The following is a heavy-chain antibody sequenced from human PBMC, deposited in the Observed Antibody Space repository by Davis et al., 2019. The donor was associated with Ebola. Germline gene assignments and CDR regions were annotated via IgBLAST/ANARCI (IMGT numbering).Heavy chain of an antibody. V-gene: IGHV3-23*01. CDR2: ISGSGGST. Sequence: GESLKISCAASGFTFSSYWMSWVRQAPGKGLEWVSAISGSGGSTYYADSVKGRFTISRDNAKNSLYLQMNSLRAEDTAVYYCAKDAFDQWGQGTLVTVSS. J-gene: IGHJ4*02. CDR3: AKDAFDQ. CDR1: GFTFSSYW.